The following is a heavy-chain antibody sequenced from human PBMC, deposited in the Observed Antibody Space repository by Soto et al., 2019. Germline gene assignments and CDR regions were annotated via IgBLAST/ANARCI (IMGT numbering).Heavy chain of an antibody. CDR2: IYSGGST. CDR1: GFTVSSNY. CDR3: ARVPGYSYGIDY. D-gene: IGHD5-18*01. Sequence: GGSLRLSCAASGFTVSSNYMSWVRQAPGKGLEWVSVIYSGGSTYYADSVKGRFTISRDNSKNTLYLQMNSLRAEDTAVYYCARVPGYSYGIDYRGQGPLVTVSS. V-gene: IGHV3-53*01. J-gene: IGHJ4*02.